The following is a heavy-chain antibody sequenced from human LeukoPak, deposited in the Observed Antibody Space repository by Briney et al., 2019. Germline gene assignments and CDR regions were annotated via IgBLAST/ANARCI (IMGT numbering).Heavy chain of an antibody. Sequence: NPGGSLRLSCAASGFTFGDYFMNWFRLRPGKGLEWISYISSPGTTVYYSDSVRGRFTLSRDNAKNSVFLQMNSLRVEDTALYYCAGGEKYPSRLGMDVWGQGTTVTVSS. CDR2: ISSPGTTV. V-gene: IGHV3-11*01. D-gene: IGHD2-2*01. CDR1: GFTFGDYF. CDR3: AGGEKYPSRLGMDV. J-gene: IGHJ6*02.